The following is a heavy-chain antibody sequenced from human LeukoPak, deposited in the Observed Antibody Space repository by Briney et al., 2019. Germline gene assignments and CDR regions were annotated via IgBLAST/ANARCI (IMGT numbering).Heavy chain of an antibody. CDR1: SDFFSSVTDY. J-gene: IGHJ4*02. Sequence: PSETLSLTCTVSSDFFSSVTDYWAWIRQPPGKGLEWIASGDYSGGTYYNPSLESRVAISADMSKNQISLKLSSVTAADTAVYYCARRVVRRYGKYYFDYWGQGTLVTVSS. CDR3: ARRVVRRYGKYYFDY. D-gene: IGHD3-10*01. CDR2: GDYSGGT. V-gene: IGHV4-39*07.